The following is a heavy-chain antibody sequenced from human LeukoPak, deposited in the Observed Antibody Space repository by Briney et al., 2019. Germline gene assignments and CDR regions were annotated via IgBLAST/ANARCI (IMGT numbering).Heavy chain of an antibody. V-gene: IGHV3-33*08. Sequence: GGSLRLSCAASGFTFSSYWMSWVRQAPGKGLEWVAVIWYDGSNKYYADSVKGRFTISRDNSKNTLYLQMNSLRAEDTAVYYCARDGSLFADYYFDYWGQGTLVTVSS. J-gene: IGHJ4*02. CDR3: ARDGSLFADYYFDY. D-gene: IGHD2-21*01. CDR2: IWYDGSNK. CDR1: GFTFSSYW.